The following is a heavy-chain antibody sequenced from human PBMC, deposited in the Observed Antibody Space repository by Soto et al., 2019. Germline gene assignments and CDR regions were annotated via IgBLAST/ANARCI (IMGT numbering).Heavy chain of an antibody. J-gene: IGHJ5*02. CDR1: GGSISSYY. Sequence: SETLSLTCTVSGGSISSYYWSWIRQPPGKGLEWIGYIYYSGSTNYNPSLKSRVTISVDTSKNQFSLRLSSVTAADTAVYYCARSPSLNLPAAMESWFAPWGRGTLVTVSS. CDR3: ARSPSLNLPAAMESWFAP. V-gene: IGHV4-59*08. CDR2: IYYSGST. D-gene: IGHD2-2*01.